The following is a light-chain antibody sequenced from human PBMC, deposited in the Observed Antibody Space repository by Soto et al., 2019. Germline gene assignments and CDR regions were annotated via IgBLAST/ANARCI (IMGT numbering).Light chain of an antibody. Sequence: VLTQSPGTLSLSPGESATLSCRASQYVSSGYLAWYQQKPGQAPRLLIYGASTRAAGIPDRFSGSGSGTDFTLTISDVEPEDFAVYYCHQRQSWPRTFGQGTKVDIK. J-gene: IGKJ1*01. CDR3: HQRQSWPRT. CDR2: GAS. V-gene: IGKV3-20*01. CDR1: QYVSSGY.